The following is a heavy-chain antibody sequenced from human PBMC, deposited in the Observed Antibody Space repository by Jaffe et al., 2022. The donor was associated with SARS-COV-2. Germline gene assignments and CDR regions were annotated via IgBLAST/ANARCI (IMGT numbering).Heavy chain of an antibody. Sequence: EVQLLESGGGLVQPGGSLRLSCAASGFTFSSYAMSWVRQAPGKGLEWVSAISGSGGSTYYADSVKGRFTISRDNSKNTLYLQMNSLRAEDTAVYYCAKVEDTAMVIGELSGMDVWGQGTTVTVSS. J-gene: IGHJ6*02. CDR1: GFTFSSYA. CDR2: ISGSGGST. CDR3: AKVEDTAMVIGELSGMDV. V-gene: IGHV3-23*01. D-gene: IGHD5-18*01.